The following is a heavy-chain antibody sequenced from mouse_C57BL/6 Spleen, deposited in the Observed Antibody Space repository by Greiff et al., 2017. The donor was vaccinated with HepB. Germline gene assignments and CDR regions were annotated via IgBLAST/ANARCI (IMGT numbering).Heavy chain of an antibody. CDR3: ARGLTVSWFAY. V-gene: IGHV1-82*01. D-gene: IGHD4-1*01. CDR1: GYAFSSSW. CDR2: IYPGDGDT. Sequence: QVQLQQSGPELVKPGASVKISKASGYAFSSSWMNWVKQRPGKGLEWIGRIYPGDGDTNYNGKFKGKATLTADKSSSTAYMQLSSLTSEDSAVYFCARGLTVSWFAYWGQGTLVTVSA. J-gene: IGHJ3*01.